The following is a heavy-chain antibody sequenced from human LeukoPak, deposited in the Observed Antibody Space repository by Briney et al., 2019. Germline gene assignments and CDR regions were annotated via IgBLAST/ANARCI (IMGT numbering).Heavy chain of an antibody. CDR2: ISAYKSNT. CDR3: ARDTHYNILTDCFDY. Sequence: ASVKVFCKVCGYTFTSLCIRWARHAPGQGCEWMGWISAYKSNTNYAQKLQGIVTMTTNTSTSTAYMGLRSLRSDDTAVYYCARDTHYNILTDCFDYWGQGTLVTVSS. V-gene: IGHV1-18*01. CDR1: GYTFTSLC. J-gene: IGHJ4*02. D-gene: IGHD3-9*01.